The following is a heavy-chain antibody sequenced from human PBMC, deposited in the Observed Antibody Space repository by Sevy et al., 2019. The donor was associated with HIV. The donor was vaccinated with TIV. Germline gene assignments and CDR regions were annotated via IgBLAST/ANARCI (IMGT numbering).Heavy chain of an antibody. V-gene: IGHV3-23*01. Sequence: GGFLRLSCAASGFTFSSYAMSWVRQAPGKGLEWVSGISGSGGSTYYADSVKGRFTISRDNSKNTLYLQMNSLRAEDTAVYYCASESNVWDILTGYAVNFDYWGQGTLVTVSS. CDR2: ISGSGGST. CDR3: ASESNVWDILTGYAVNFDY. J-gene: IGHJ4*02. CDR1: GFTFSSYA. D-gene: IGHD3-9*01.